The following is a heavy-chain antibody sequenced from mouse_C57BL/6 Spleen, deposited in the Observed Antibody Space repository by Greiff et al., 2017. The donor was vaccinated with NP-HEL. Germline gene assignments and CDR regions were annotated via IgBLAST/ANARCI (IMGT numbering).Heavy chain of an antibody. D-gene: IGHD3-2*02. CDR2: INPNNGGT. CDR1: GYTFTDYN. J-gene: IGHJ2*01. Sequence: EVQGVESGPELVKPGASVKIPCKASGYTFTDYNMDWVKQSHGKSLEWIGDINPNNGGTIYNQKFKGKATLTVDKSSSTAYMELRSLTSEDTAVYYCARLDSSGYGDYFDYWGQGTTLTVSS. CDR3: ARLDSSGYGDYFDY. V-gene: IGHV1-18*01.